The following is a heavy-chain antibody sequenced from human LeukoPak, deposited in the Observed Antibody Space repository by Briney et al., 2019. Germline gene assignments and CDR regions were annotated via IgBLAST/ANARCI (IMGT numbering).Heavy chain of an antibody. J-gene: IGHJ4*02. CDR2: ISSSSSYI. Sequence: GGSLRLSCAASGFTFSSYSMNWVRQAPGKGLEWVSPISSSSSYIYYADSVKGRFTISRDNAKNSLYLQMNSLRAEDTAVYYCARGAPAYDSSGDKFDYWGQGTLVTVSS. CDR1: GFTFSSYS. D-gene: IGHD3-22*01. V-gene: IGHV3-21*01. CDR3: ARGAPAYDSSGDKFDY.